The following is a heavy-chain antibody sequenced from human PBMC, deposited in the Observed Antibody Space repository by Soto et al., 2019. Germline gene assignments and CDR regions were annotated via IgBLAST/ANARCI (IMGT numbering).Heavy chain of an antibody. CDR1: GFTFSSYA. CDR3: ARDLKVIEQQWLVLDY. J-gene: IGHJ4*02. Sequence: PGGSLRLSCAASGFTFSSYAMHWVRQAPGKGLEWVAVISYDGSNKYYADSVKGRFTISRDNSKNTLYLQMNSLRAEDTAVYYCARDLKVIEQQWLVLDYWGQGTLVTVSS. V-gene: IGHV3-30-3*01. D-gene: IGHD6-19*01. CDR2: ISYDGSNK.